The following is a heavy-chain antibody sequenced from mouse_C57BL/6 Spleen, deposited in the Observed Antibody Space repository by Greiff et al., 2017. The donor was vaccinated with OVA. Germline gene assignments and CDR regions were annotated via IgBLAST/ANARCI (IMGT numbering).Heavy chain of an antibody. CDR1: GYSFTDYN. J-gene: IGHJ4*01. CDR3: ARSLYYGSSYYAMDY. Sequence: QLQESGPELVKPGASVKISCKASGYSFTDYNMNWVKQSNGKSLEWIGVINPNYGTTSYNQKFKGKATLTVDQSSSTAYMQLNSLTSEDSAVYYCARSLYYGSSYYAMDYWGQGTSVTVSS. V-gene: IGHV1-39*01. CDR2: INPNYGTT. D-gene: IGHD1-1*01.